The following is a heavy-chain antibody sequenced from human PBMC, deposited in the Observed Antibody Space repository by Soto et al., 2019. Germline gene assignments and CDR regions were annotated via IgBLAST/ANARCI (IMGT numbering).Heavy chain of an antibody. J-gene: IGHJ3*02. V-gene: IGHV1-69*12. D-gene: IGHD2-21*02. CDR3: ARGHEFGGNSDAFHI. Sequence: QVQLVQSGAEVKKPGSSVKVSCKASGRTFSTYAMAWVRQAHGQGLEWMGGILPVFGTADYAQKFQGRVTITADVSTNTVYLELSSLRSEDTAVYYCARGHEFGGNSDAFHIWGLGTMVTVSS. CDR1: GRTFSTYA. CDR2: ILPVFGTA.